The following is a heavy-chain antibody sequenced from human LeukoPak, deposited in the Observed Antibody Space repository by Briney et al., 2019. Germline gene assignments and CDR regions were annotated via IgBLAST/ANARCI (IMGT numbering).Heavy chain of an antibody. D-gene: IGHD3-3*01. CDR1: GYSFTTYW. Sequence: GESLKISCQASGYSFTTYWIAWVRQLPGKGLEWMGRVYPGDSDITYSPSFQGQVTISADRSINTAYLQWSSLKASDTAMYYCARGQATIFGVAGRFDYWGQGTLVTVSS. J-gene: IGHJ4*02. V-gene: IGHV5-51*01. CDR2: VYPGDSDI. CDR3: ARGQATIFGVAGRFDY.